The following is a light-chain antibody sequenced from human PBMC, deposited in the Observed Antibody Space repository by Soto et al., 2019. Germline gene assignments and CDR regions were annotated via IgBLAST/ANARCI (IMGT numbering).Light chain of an antibody. Sequence: DIPMTQSPSSLSASVGDRVTITCQASQDISNYLNWYQQKPGKAPMLLIYDASNLETGVPSRFSGSGSGTDFTFTISSLQPEDIATYYCQQYDNLPPLTFGGGTKVEIK. CDR1: QDISNY. V-gene: IGKV1-33*01. CDR2: DAS. J-gene: IGKJ4*01. CDR3: QQYDNLPPLT.